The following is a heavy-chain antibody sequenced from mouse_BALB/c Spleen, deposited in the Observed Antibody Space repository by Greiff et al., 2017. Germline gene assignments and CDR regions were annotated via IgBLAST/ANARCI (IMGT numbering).Heavy chain of an antibody. CDR2: IWAGGST. D-gene: IGHD1-1*01. Sequence: QVQLKESGPGLVAPSQSLSITCTVSGFSLTSYGVHWVRQPPGKGLEWLGVIWAGGSTNYNSALMSRLSISKDNSKSQVFLKMNSLQTDDTAMYYCATYYGSSGFAYWGQGTLVTVSA. V-gene: IGHV2-9*02. J-gene: IGHJ3*01. CDR3: ATYYGSSGFAY. CDR1: GFSLTSYG.